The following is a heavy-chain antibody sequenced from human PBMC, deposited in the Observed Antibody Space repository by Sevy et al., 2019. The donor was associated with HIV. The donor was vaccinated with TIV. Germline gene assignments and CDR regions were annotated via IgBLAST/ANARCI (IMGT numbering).Heavy chain of an antibody. CDR2: IKGKIDCGTT. CDR3: ITQPPLERWLQIPGF. V-gene: IGHV3-15*01. D-gene: IGHD5-12*01. J-gene: IGHJ4*02. Sequence: GGSLRLSCAASGFTFSDAWMSWVRQDLGKGLEWVGRIKGKIDCGTTDYAAPVKGRFTISRDDSKNTLYLQMNSLKTEDTAVYYCITQPPLERWLQIPGFWGQGTLVTVSS. CDR1: GFTFSDAW.